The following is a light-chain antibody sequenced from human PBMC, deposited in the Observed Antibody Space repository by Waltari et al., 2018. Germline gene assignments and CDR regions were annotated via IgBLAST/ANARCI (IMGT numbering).Light chain of an antibody. J-gene: IGKJ2*01. CDR3: QQRSNWPPVYT. V-gene: IGKV3-11*01. Sequence: EFVLTQSPATLSLSPGDRVTLSCRASQVISRYLAWYQQNPGQAPRLPIYDASNRATGIPARFSGSGSGTDFTLTISSLEPEDFAIYYCQQRSNWPPVYTFGQGTKLEI. CDR1: QVISRY. CDR2: DAS.